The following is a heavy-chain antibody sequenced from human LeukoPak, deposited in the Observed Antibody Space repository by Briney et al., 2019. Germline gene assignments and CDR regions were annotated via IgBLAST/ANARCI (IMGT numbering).Heavy chain of an antibody. D-gene: IGHD3-22*01. CDR1: GYTFTGYY. V-gene: IGHV1-2*02. Sequence: ASVKVSCKASGYTFTGYYMHWVRQAPGQGLEWMGWINPNSGGTNYAQKFQGRVTMTRDTSISTAYMELSRLRSDDMAVYYCARGARSTNSGYYNIDYWGQGTLVTVSS. CDR2: INPNSGGT. J-gene: IGHJ4*02. CDR3: ARGARSTNSGYYNIDY.